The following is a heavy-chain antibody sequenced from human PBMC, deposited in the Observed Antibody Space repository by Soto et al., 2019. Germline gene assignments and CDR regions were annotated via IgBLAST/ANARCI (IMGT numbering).Heavy chain of an antibody. D-gene: IGHD2-15*01. J-gene: IGHJ3*02. CDR3: ARDWRRYCSGGSCSPGAFDI. V-gene: IGHV1-3*01. CDR1: GYTFTSYA. Sequence: ASVKVSCKASGYTFTSYAMHWVRQAPGQRLEWMGWINAGNGSTKYSQKFQGRVTITRDTSASTAYMELSSLRSEDTAVYYCARDWRRYCSGGSCSPGAFDIWGQGTMVTVSS. CDR2: INAGNGST.